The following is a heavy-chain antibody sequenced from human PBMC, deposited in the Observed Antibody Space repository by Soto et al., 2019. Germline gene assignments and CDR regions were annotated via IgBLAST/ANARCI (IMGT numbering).Heavy chain of an antibody. V-gene: IGHV4-34*01. D-gene: IGHD2-15*01. J-gene: IGHJ6*02. CDR1: VGSFSVYY. CDR2: INHSGST. CDR3: ARDYRAHSAGAMDV. Sequence: SETLSLTCAFYVGSFSVYYWSKIRQPPGKGLELTGEINHSGSTNYNPSLKSRVTISVDTSKNQFSLKLTSVTAADTAVYYCARDYRAHSAGAMDVWGQGTTVTVSS.